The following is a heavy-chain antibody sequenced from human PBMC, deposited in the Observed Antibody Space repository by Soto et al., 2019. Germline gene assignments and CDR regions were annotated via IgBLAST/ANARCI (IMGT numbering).Heavy chain of an antibody. D-gene: IGHD6-13*01. V-gene: IGHV1-46*01. CDR1: ADTFTSYY. CDR2: INPSGGST. Sequence: ASVKVSCKAPADTFTSYYMHWVRQSPGQGLEWMGIINPSGGSTSYAQKFQGRVTMTRDTSTSTVYMELSSLRSEDTAVYYCARLGKQQLVIDYYYGMDVWRQGTTVTVS. J-gene: IGHJ6*02. CDR3: ARLGKQQLVIDYYYGMDV.